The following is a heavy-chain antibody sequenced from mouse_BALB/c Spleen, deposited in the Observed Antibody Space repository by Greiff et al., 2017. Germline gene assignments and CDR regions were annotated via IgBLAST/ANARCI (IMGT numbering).Heavy chain of an antibody. Sequence: EVKLQESGGGLVKPGGSLKLSCAASGFTFSSYAMSWVRQTPEKRLEWVASISSGGSTYYPDSVKGRFTISRDNARNILYLQMSSLRSEDTAMYYCARGTTTVVATDYWGQGTTLTVSS. J-gene: IGHJ2*01. CDR3: ARGTTTVVATDY. D-gene: IGHD1-1*01. V-gene: IGHV5-6-5*01. CDR2: ISSGGST. CDR1: GFTFSSYA.